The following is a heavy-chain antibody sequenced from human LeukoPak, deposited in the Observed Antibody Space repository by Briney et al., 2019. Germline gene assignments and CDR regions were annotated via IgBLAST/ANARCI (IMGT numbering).Heavy chain of an antibody. CDR3: ARVSGESLSGSFQLDY. CDR1: GYTFTGYY. J-gene: IGHJ4*02. V-gene: IGHV1-2*02. Sequence: ASVKVSFKASGYTFTGYYMHWGRQAPGQGLEWMGWIYPNSGGTNYAQKFQGRVTMTRDTSISTAYMDLSRLRSDDTAVYYCARVSGESLSGSFQLDYWGQGTLVTVSS. D-gene: IGHD3-10*01. CDR2: IYPNSGGT.